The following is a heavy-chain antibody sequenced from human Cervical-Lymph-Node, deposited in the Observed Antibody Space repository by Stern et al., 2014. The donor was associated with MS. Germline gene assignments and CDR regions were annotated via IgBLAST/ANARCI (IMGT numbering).Heavy chain of an antibody. CDR3: ASAYSSSHYYFDY. D-gene: IGHD6-13*01. J-gene: IGHJ4*02. CDR1: GFSFSRYA. CDR2: MWFDGGNP. V-gene: IGHV3-33*01. Sequence: VQLVESGGGVVQPGRSLRLSCAASGFSFSRYAMHWVRQAPGKGLAWVALMWFDGGNPYYADSVTGRFTISRDNFKNTLYLQMNSLRAEDTAVYYCASAYSSSHYYFDYWGQGTLVTVSS.